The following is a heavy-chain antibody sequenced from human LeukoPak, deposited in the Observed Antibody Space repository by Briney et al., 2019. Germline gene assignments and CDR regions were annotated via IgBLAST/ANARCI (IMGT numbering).Heavy chain of an antibody. D-gene: IGHD1-26*01. CDR3: ARDIEAVGATLYFDY. Sequence: SETLSLTCTVSGGSISSHYWSWTRQTPGEGLEWIGQINYSGSTYYNPSLKTRVTLSIDTSKNQFSLKLSSVTAADTAVYYCARDIEAVGATLYFDYWGQGTLVTVSS. CDR2: INYSGST. J-gene: IGHJ4*02. V-gene: IGHV4-59*11. CDR1: GGSISSHY.